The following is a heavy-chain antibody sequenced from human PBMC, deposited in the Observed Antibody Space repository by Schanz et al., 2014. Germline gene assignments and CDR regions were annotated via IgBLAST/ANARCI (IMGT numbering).Heavy chain of an antibody. J-gene: IGHJ4*02. CDR3: ARKTDSSGTGDY. D-gene: IGHD6-19*01. Sequence: EVNLVEPGGGLVQPGTSLRLSCAASGFSVSSNFMTWVRQAPGKGLEWVSLIYSGGDTNYAGSVKGRFTISRDGSKNTLYLQMNSLRAEDTAVYYCARKTDSSGTGDYWGQGTLVTVSS. V-gene: IGHV3-66*01. CDR1: GFSVSSNF. CDR2: IYSGGDT.